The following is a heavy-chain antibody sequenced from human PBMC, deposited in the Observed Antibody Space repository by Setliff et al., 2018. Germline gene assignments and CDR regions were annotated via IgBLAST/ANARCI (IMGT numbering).Heavy chain of an antibody. CDR2: IQGTGNT. Sequence: SSETLSLTCTVTGGSFDSGTHYWSWIRQPAGKVPEWIGLIQGTGNTNYNPSLQSRATISIDTSKNQISLKITSVTAADTALYSCAGTPARGTTWLSPFDYWGQGIQVTVS. V-gene: IGHV4-61*02. D-gene: IGHD3-9*01. CDR3: AGTPARGTTWLSPFDY. J-gene: IGHJ4*02. CDR1: GGSFDSGTHY.